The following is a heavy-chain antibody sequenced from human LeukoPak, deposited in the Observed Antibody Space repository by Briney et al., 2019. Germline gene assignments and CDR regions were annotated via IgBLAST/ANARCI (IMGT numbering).Heavy chain of an antibody. D-gene: IGHD2-21*02. CDR2: ISYDGSNK. Sequence: GGSLRLSCAAYGFTFSSYGMHWVRQAPGKGLEWVAVISYDGSNKYYADSVKGRFTISRDNSKNTLYLQMNSLRAEDTAVYYCARELVVTALPSGMDVWGQGTTVTVSS. V-gene: IGHV3-30*03. CDR1: GFTFSSYG. CDR3: ARELVVTALPSGMDV. J-gene: IGHJ6*02.